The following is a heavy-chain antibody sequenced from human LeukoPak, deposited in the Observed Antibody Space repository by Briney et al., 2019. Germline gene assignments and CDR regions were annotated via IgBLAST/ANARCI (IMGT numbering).Heavy chain of an antibody. D-gene: IGHD6-19*01. J-gene: IGHJ4*02. Sequence: GGSLGLSCAASGFTFSSYSMNWVRQAPGKGLEWVSSISSSSSYIYYADSVKGRFTISRDNAKNSLYLQMNSLRAEDTAVYYCARAVAGPHYFDYWGQGTLVTVSS. V-gene: IGHV3-21*01. CDR1: GFTFSSYS. CDR2: ISSSSSYI. CDR3: ARAVAGPHYFDY.